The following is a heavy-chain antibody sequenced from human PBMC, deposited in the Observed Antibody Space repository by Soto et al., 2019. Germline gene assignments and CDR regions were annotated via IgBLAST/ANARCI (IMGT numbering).Heavy chain of an antibody. Sequence: EVSLVETGGGLIHPGGSLRLSCQASGFTVSGMLMNWFRQAQGKGLEWVSVIYPAGPTYYADSVKGRFTISRDNSKNTLFLQLNNLRAEDTAVYYCARDADSSGLHYWGQGILVTVSS. CDR1: GFTVSGML. CDR2: IYPAGPT. CDR3: ARDADSSGLHY. J-gene: IGHJ4*02. D-gene: IGHD6-19*01. V-gene: IGHV3-53*02.